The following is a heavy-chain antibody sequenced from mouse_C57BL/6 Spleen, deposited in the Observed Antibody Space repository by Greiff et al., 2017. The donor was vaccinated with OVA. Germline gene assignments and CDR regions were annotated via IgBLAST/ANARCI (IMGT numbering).Heavy chain of an antibody. V-gene: IGHV3-6*01. CDR3: ARERGYGKSAWFAY. Sequence: EVQLVESGPGLVKPSQSLSLTCSVTGYSITSGYYWNWIRQFPGNKLEWMGYISYDGSNNYNPSLKNRISITRDTSKNQFFLKLNSVTTEDTATYYCARERGYGKSAWFAYWGQGTLVTVSA. D-gene: IGHD2-1*01. J-gene: IGHJ3*01. CDR2: ISYDGSN. CDR1: GYSITSGYY.